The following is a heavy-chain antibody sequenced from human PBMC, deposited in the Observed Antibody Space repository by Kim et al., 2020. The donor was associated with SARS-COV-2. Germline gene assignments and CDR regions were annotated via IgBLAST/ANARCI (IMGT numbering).Heavy chain of an antibody. Sequence: GGSLRLSCAVSGFTFSNHAMNWVRQAPGKGLECVSGISDSGANTYYAGSVKGRFTISRDNSKNMLYLQMNSLRVEDTAVDYCARDRGNSRWGQGTLVTVS. J-gene: IGHJ4*02. CDR3: ARDRGNSR. CDR2: ISDSGANT. V-gene: IGHV3-23*01. CDR1: GFTFSNHA. D-gene: IGHD5-18*01.